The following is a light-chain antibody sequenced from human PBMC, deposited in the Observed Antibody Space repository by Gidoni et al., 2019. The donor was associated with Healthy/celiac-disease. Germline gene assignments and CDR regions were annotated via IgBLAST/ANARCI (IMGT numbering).Light chain of an antibody. Sequence: DIQMTHSPSTLSASVGDRVTITCRASQSISSWLAWYQQKPGKAPKLLIYDASSWESGVPSRFSGSGSGTEFTLTISSLQPDDFATYYCQQYNSYSTWTFGQGTKVEIK. J-gene: IGKJ1*01. CDR2: DAS. CDR3: QQYNSYSTWT. V-gene: IGKV1-5*01. CDR1: QSISSW.